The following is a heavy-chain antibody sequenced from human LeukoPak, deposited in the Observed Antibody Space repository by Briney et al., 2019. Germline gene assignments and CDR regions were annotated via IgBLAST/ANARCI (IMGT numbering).Heavy chain of an antibody. CDR3: AKDRAQQLVPYYFDY. D-gene: IGHD6-13*01. CDR2: ISFSGTYI. J-gene: IGHJ4*02. V-gene: IGHV3-21*04. Sequence: GGSLRLSCAASGFSFSSYSMNWVRQAPGKGLEWVSSISFSGTYIYYADSVKGRFTISRDNSKNTLYLQMNSLRAEDTAVYYCAKDRAQQLVPYYFDYWGQGTLVTVSS. CDR1: GFSFSSYS.